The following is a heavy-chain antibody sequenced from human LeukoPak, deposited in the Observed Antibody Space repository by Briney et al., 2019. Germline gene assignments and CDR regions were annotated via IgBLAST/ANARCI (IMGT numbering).Heavy chain of an antibody. V-gene: IGHV3-7*03. CDR1: GLTFINYW. Sequence: PGGCLRLSCAGSGLTFINYWMTWVRQVPGKGLEWVANINRDGSGKYYLPSVRGRFTISKDDAKDSLYLQMDSLRPEDTAIYYCARVEYSGNGNLYWGQGTLVTVSP. J-gene: IGHJ4*02. D-gene: IGHD1-26*01. CDR2: INRDGSGK. CDR3: ARVEYSGNGNLY.